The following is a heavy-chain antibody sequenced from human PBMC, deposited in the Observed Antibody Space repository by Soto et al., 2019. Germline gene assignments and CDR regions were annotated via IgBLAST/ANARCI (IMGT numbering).Heavy chain of an antibody. J-gene: IGHJ6*02. Sequence: GASVKVSGKASGFTFTSSAVQWVRQALGQRLEWIGWIVVGSGNTNYAQKFQERVTITRDMSTSTAYMELSSLRSEDTAVYYCAAVDLHLYYYYGMDVWGQGTTVTVSS. CDR1: GFTFTSSA. V-gene: IGHV1-58*01. CDR2: IVVGSGNT. CDR3: AAVDLHLYYYYGMDV.